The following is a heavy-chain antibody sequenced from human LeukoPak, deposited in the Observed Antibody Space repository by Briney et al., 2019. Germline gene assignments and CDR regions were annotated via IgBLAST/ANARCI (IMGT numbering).Heavy chain of an antibody. CDR2: ISVDDQGST. J-gene: IGHJ6*03. CDR1: EFSFRTYA. V-gene: IGHV3-23*01. CDR3: ARCLLYLWNRNFYYYMDV. D-gene: IGHD2-8*01. Sequence: GGSLRLSCTTSEFSFRTYAMAWVRQAPGKGLEWVSTISVDDQGSTYYTDSVKGRFTISRDTFQNTLSLQMNSLRGEDTAVYYCARCLLYLWNRNFYYYMDVWGKGTTVTVSS.